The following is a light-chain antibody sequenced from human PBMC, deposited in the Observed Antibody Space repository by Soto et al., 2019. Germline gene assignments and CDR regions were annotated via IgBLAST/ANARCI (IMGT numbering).Light chain of an antibody. CDR1: SSNINKNY. Sequence: QSVLTQPPSASGTPGQRVTISCSGTSSNINKNYVYWYRHLPGTAPKLLIYRNDQRPSGVPDRFSGSKSGTSASLAILGLRSEDEADYYCAGWDDGLRGVVFGGGTKLTVL. J-gene: IGLJ2*01. CDR2: RND. CDR3: AGWDDGLRGVV. V-gene: IGLV1-47*01.